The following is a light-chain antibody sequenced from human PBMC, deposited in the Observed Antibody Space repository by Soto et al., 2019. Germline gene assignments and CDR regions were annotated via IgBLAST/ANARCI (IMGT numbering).Light chain of an antibody. CDR3: CSYAGCTSVV. J-gene: IGLJ2*01. CDR1: SSDVGRYNL. CDR2: EDI. Sequence: QSALTQPASVSGSPGQSITISCTGSSSDVGRYNLVSWYQQHPGKAPKLIIYEDIERPSGVSNRFSGSKSGNTASLTISGLQTEDEADYYCCSYAGCTSVVFGGGTQLTVL. V-gene: IGLV2-23*01.